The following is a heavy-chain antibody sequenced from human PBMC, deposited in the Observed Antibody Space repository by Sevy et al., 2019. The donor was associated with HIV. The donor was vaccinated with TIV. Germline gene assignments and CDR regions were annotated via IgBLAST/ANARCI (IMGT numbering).Heavy chain of an antibody. CDR1: GGSISSGGYS. D-gene: IGHD3-10*01. Sequence: SETLSLTCSVSGGSISSGGYSWSWIRQPPGKGLEWIGYICHSGSTYYNPSLKSRVTISVDRSKNQFSLKLSSVTAADTAVYYCAGSRVYGSGSYYNGDAFDIWGQGTMVTVSS. CDR3: AGSRVYGSGSYYNGDAFDI. CDR2: ICHSGST. J-gene: IGHJ3*02. V-gene: IGHV4-30-2*01.